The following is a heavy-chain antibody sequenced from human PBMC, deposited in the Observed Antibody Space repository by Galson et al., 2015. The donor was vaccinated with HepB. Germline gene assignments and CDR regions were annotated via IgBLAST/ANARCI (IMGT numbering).Heavy chain of an antibody. CDR2: ISSSSGYI. Sequence: SLRLSCAASGFTFSSYSMNWVRQAPGKGLEWVSSISSSSGYIYYADSVKGRFTTSRDNAKNSLYLQMNSLRAEDTAVYYCARDHWAWGITMVRGVLFDLWGRGTLVTVSS. V-gene: IGHV3-21*01. CDR1: GFTFSSYS. J-gene: IGHJ2*01. CDR3: ARDHWAWGITMVRGVLFDL. D-gene: IGHD3-10*01.